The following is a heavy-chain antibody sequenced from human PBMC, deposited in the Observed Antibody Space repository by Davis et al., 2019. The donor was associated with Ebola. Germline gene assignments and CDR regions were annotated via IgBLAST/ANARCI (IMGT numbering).Heavy chain of an antibody. V-gene: IGHV3-21*04. CDR3: AGGDFWSGRFDY. CDR1: GFTSSGFTFSDYD. D-gene: IGHD3-3*01. CDR2: ISKTSVYT. Sequence: GGSLRLSCAASGFTSSGFTFSDYDMNWVRQAPGKGLEWVSTISKTSVYTYYAESVKGRFTISRDNAKNSLYLQMNSLRAEDTAVYYCAGGDFWSGRFDYWGQGTLVTVSS. J-gene: IGHJ4*02.